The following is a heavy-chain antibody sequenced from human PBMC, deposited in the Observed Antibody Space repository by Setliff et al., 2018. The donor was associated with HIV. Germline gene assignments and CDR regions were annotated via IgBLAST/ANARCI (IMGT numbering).Heavy chain of an antibody. J-gene: IGHJ4*02. CDR1: GFTFSGYS. V-gene: IGHV3-21*01. CDR2: ISSSSSYI. D-gene: IGHD5-12*01. Sequence: GSLRLSCAASGFTFSGYSMNWVRQAPGKGLEWVSSISSSSSYIYYADSVRGRFTISRDNAKNSLNLQMNSLRAEDTAVYYCATLPAAIVATTYYFDYWGQGTLVTVSS. CDR3: ATLPAAIVATTYYFDY.